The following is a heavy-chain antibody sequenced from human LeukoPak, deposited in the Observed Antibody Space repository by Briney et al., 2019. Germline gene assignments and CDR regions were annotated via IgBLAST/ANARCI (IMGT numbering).Heavy chain of an antibody. Sequence: GGSLRLSCAASGFTVSSNYMSWVRQAPGKGLEWVSVIYSGGSTYYADSVKGRFTISRDNSKNTLYLQMNSLRAEDTAVYYCARDLGGSGPYGMDVWSQGTTVTVSS. V-gene: IGHV3-66*01. J-gene: IGHJ6*02. CDR3: ARDLGGSGPYGMDV. D-gene: IGHD3-10*01. CDR1: GFTVSSNY. CDR2: IYSGGST.